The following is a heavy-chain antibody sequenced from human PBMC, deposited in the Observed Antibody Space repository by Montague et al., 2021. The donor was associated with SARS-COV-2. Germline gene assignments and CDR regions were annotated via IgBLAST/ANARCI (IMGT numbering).Heavy chain of an antibody. V-gene: IGHV4-39*01. Sequence: SETLSLTCTVSGGSISNASYNWGWIRQPHGKGSDWIGSIIYSGNTHYNASLKSPVTVSVDTSKNQFPLNLTSVTAADTALYSCARLTTNGSIAWGQGTLVTVSS. D-gene: IGHD4-11*01. CDR3: ARLTTNGSIA. CDR1: GGSISNASYN. J-gene: IGHJ5*02. CDR2: IIYSGNT.